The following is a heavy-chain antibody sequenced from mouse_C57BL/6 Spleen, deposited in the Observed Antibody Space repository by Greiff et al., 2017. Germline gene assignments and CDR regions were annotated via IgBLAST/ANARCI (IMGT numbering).Heavy chain of an antibody. J-gene: IGHJ3*01. CDR1: GYTFTSYG. V-gene: IGHV1-81*01. D-gene: IGHD2-3*01. CDR3: AREEVYAFFAY. Sequence: VQLQESGAELARPGASVKLSCKASGYTFTSYGISWVKQRTGQGLEWIGEIYPRSGNTYYNEKFKGKATLTADKSSSTAYMELRSLTSEDSAVYFCAREEVYAFFAYWGQGTLVTVSA. CDR2: IYPRSGNT.